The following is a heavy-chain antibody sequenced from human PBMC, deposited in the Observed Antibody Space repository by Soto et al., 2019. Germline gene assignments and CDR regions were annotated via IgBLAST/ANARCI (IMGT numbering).Heavy chain of an antibody. D-gene: IGHD6-6*01. J-gene: IGHJ4*02. Sequence: EVQLVESGGGLVQPGGSPRLSCAASGFTFSTYWMHWVRQAPGKGLVWVSRINSDGSSTNYADSVKGRFTISRDNAKNTLYLQMNSLRAEDTAVYHCARSSPTHAPGYWGQGTLVTVSS. CDR1: GFTFSTYW. CDR3: ARSSPTHAPGY. CDR2: INSDGSST. V-gene: IGHV3-74*01.